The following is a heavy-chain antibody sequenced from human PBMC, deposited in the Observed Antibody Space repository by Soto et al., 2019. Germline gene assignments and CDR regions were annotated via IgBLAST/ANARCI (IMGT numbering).Heavy chain of an antibody. CDR1: GFSFSSHG. D-gene: IGHD2-21*02. Sequence: QVHLVESGGGVVQPGRSLRLFCAASGFSFSSHGMHWVRQAPGKGLEWVAVIWNDGSNQYYADSVKGRFTISRDNSKNTLFLRMNSLRAEDTAMYYCARDWAQRLPQYFDFWGQGTLVTVSS. V-gene: IGHV3-33*01. CDR3: ARDWAQRLPQYFDF. J-gene: IGHJ4*02. CDR2: IWNDGSNQ.